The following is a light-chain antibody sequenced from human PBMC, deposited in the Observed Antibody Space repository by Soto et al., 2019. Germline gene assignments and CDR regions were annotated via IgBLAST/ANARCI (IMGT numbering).Light chain of an antibody. J-gene: IGKJ1*01. CDR3: LQYNHRPS. CDR2: DAT. CDR1: QSVGSY. V-gene: IGKV3-11*01. Sequence: EIVLTQSPATLSLSPGERATLSCRASQSVGSYLAWYQKKPGQAPRLVIFDATNRATGIPARFSGSGSGTDFTLTISSLEPEDFAVYYCLQYNHRPSFGQGTKVDIK.